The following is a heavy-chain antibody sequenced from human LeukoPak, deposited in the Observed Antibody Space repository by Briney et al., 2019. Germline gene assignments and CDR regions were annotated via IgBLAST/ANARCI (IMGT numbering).Heavy chain of an antibody. D-gene: IGHD3-22*01. Sequence: SETLSLTCAVYGGSFSGYYWSWIRQPPGKGLEWIGEINHSGSTNYNPSLKSRVTISVDTSKNQFSLKPSSVTAADTAVYYCASGLDYYDSSATYFDYWGQGTLVTVSS. CDR3: ASGLDYYDSSATYFDY. V-gene: IGHV4-34*01. J-gene: IGHJ4*02. CDR1: GGSFSGYY. CDR2: INHSGST.